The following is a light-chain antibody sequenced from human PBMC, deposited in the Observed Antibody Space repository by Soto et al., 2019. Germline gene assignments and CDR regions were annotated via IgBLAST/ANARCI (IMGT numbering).Light chain of an antibody. Sequence: EIVLTKSPGTLSLSPGERATLSCRASQSVSSSYLAWYQQKPGQAPRLLIYSASSRATGIPDRFSGSGSGTDFTLTISRLEPEDFAVYYCQQYGSSPRTFGQGTKVEIK. CDR1: QSVSSSY. CDR3: QQYGSSPRT. V-gene: IGKV3-20*01. J-gene: IGKJ1*01. CDR2: SAS.